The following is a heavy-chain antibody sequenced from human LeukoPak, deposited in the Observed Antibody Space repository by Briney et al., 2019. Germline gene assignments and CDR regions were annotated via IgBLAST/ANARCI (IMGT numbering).Heavy chain of an antibody. J-gene: IGHJ4*02. CDR1: GYTFTSYG. V-gene: IGHV1-18*01. CDR2: SSAYNGNT. D-gene: IGHD2-15*01. CDR3: ARDRYCSGGSCYSGAIGY. Sequence: ASVKVSCKASGYTFTSYGIGWVRQAPGQGLEWMGWSSAYNGNTNYAQKLQGRVTMTTDTSTSTAYMELRSLRSDDTAVYYCARDRYCSGGSCYSGAIGYWGQGTLVTVSS.